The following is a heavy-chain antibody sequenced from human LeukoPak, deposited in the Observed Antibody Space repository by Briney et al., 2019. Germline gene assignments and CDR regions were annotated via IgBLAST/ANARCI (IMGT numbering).Heavy chain of an antibody. CDR1: GFTFSSYW. V-gene: IGHV3-7*01. D-gene: IGHD6-19*01. CDR2: IRQDGSEK. Sequence: GGSLRLSSAASGFTFSSYWMSWVRQAPGRGLELVANIRQDGSEKYYGDSVKGRFTSSRDNAKNSLYLQMNSLRAEDTAVYYCAREPDSSGWFVGDYWGQGTLVTDSS. CDR3: AREPDSSGWFVGDY. J-gene: IGHJ4*02.